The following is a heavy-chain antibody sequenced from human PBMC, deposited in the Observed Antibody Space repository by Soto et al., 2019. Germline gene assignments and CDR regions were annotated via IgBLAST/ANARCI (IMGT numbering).Heavy chain of an antibody. CDR2: INHSGST. CDR1: GGSFSGYY. D-gene: IGHD6-13*01. J-gene: IGHJ4*02. Sequence: QVQLQQWGAGLLKPSETLSLTCAVYGGSFSGYYWSWIRQPPGKGLEWIGEINHSGSTNYNPSLKSRVTISVDTSKNQFSLKLSSVTAADTAVYYCARGLSGSSSWLGDYWGQGTLVTVSS. CDR3: ARGLSGSSSWLGDY. V-gene: IGHV4-34*01.